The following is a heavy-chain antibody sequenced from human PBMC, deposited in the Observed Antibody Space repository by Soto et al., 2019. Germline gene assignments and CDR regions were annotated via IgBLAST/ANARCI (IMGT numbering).Heavy chain of an antibody. CDR1: GGTFSTYG. CDR2: IIPFVGTA. CDR3: VRRTEGKEGYSY. V-gene: IGHV1-69*06. J-gene: IGHJ4*02. D-gene: IGHD1-26*01. Sequence: QVQLVQSGAEVKKPGSSVKVSGQVSGGTFSTYGLGWVRQAPGQGLEWMGGIIPFVGTANYAQKFRDRVTITADRSTTTTYMEVKSLTLEDTAVYYCVRRTEGKEGYSYWGQGTLVSVS.